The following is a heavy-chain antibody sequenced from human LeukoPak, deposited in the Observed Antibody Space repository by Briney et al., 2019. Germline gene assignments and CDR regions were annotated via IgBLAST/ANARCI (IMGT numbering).Heavy chain of an antibody. CDR3: ARDYYGSGSHKKTYYMDV. V-gene: IGHV1-18*01. Sequence: ASVTVSCKASGYTFTSYGISWVRQAPGQGLEWMGWISAYNGNTNYAQKLQGRVTMTTDTSTSTAYMELRSLRSDDTAVYYCARDYYGSGSHKKTYYMDVWGKGTTVTISS. J-gene: IGHJ6*03. CDR1: GYTFTSYG. CDR2: ISAYNGNT. D-gene: IGHD3-10*01.